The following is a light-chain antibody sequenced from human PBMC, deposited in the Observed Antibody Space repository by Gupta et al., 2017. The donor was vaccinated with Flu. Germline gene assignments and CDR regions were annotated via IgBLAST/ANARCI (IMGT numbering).Light chain of an antibody. J-gene: IGLJ2*01. CDR1: SGHTNYA. Sequence: QVVLTQSPSASASLGASVKLTCTLSSGHTNYAIAWHQQQPEKGPRYLMKVNSDGSHSKGDGIPDRFSGSSSGAERYLTISSLQSEDEADYYCQTWGTGILVVFGGGTKLTVL. CDR2: VNSDGSH. V-gene: IGLV4-69*01. CDR3: QTWGTGILVV.